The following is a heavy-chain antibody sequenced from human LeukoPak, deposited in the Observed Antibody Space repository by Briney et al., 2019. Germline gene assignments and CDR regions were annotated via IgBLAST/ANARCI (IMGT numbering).Heavy chain of an antibody. V-gene: IGHV2-5*02. CDR2: IYWDDDK. D-gene: IGHD3-10*01. CDR1: GFSLSTSEVG. CDR3: AHRRYYYDGFDI. J-gene: IGHJ3*02. Sequence: SGPTLVKPTQTLTLTSTFSGFSLSTSEVGVGWIRQPAGKALEWLALIYWDDDKRYSPSLKSRLTITKDTSKNQVVLTMTNVDPVDTATYYCAHRRYYYDGFDIWGQGTMVTVSS.